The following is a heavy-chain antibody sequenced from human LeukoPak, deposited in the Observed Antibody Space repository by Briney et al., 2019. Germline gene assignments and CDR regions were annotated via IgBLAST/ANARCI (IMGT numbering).Heavy chain of an antibody. CDR2: INSDGSST. Sequence: GGSLRLSCAASGFTFSSYWMHWVRQAPGKGLVWVSRINSDGSSTSYADSVKGRFTISRDNAKNTLYLQMNSLRAEDTAVYYCARETSDGLSGGSGDPIFDYWGQGTLVTVSP. D-gene: IGHD6-19*01. CDR1: GFTFSSYW. CDR3: ARETSDGLSGGSGDPIFDY. J-gene: IGHJ4*02. V-gene: IGHV3-74*01.